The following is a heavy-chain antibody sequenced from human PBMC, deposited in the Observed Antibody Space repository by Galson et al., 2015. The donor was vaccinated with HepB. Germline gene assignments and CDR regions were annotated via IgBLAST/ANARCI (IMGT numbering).Heavy chain of an antibody. CDR2: IKQDGSEK. CDR1: GFIFSRHW. CDR3: AREGLRFLEWLTDWYFDL. Sequence: LRLSCAASGFIFSRHWMSWVRQAPGKGLEWVANIKQDGSEKYYVDSVKGRFTISRDTAKNSLYLQMNSLRAEDTAVYYCAREGLRFLEWLTDWYFDLWGRGTRVTVSS. D-gene: IGHD3-3*01. J-gene: IGHJ2*01. V-gene: IGHV3-7*03.